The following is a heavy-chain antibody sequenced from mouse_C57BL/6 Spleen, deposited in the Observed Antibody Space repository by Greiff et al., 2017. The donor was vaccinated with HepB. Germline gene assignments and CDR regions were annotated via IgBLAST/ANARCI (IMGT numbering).Heavy chain of an antibody. CDR2: NYPGDGDT. CDR3: ARGGFITTVDYYAMDY. D-gene: IGHD1-1*01. CDR1: GYAFSSSW. V-gene: IGHV1-82*01. J-gene: IGHJ4*01. Sequence: VKLVESGPELVKPGASVKISCKASGYAFSSSWMNWVKQRPGKGLEWIGRNYPGDGDTNYNGKFKGKATLTADKSSSTAYMQLSSLTSEDSAVYFCARGGFITTVDYYAMDYWGQGTSVTVSS.